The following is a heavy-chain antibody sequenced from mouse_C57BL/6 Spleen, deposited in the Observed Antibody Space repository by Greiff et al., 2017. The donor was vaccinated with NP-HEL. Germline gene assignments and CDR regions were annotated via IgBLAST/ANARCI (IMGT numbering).Heavy chain of an antibody. D-gene: IGHD2-4*01. CDR1: GYTFTDYY. V-gene: IGHV1-26*01. Sequence: VQLQQSGPELVKPGASVKISCKASGYTFTDYYMNWVKQSHGKSLEWIGDINPNNGGTSYNQKFKGKATLTVDKSSSTAYMELRSLTSEDSAVYYCARNYDYDWWGQGTTLTVSS. CDR2: INPNNGGT. J-gene: IGHJ2*01. CDR3: ARNYDYDW.